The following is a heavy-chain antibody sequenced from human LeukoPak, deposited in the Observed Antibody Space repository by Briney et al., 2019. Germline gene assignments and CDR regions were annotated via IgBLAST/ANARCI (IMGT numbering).Heavy chain of an antibody. Sequence: SATLSLTCTVSGGSISSSSYCWGWIRQPPGKGLEWIGSIYHSGSTYYNPSLKSRVTISVDTSKNQFSLKLSSVTAADTAVYYCARQLEYCSSTSCYADKVDYWGQGTLVTVSS. D-gene: IGHD2-2*01. CDR1: GGSISSSSYC. J-gene: IGHJ4*02. CDR2: IYHSGST. CDR3: ARQLEYCSSTSCYADKVDY. V-gene: IGHV4-39*01.